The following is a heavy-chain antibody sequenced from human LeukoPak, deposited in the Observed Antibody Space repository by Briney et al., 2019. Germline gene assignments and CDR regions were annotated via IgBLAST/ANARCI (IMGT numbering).Heavy chain of an antibody. D-gene: IGHD3-22*01. CDR2: INWNGGST. Sequence: GGSLRLSCAASGFTFDDYGMSWVRQAPGKWLEWVSGINWNGGSTGYADSVKGRFTISRDNAKNSLYLQMNSLRAEDTALYYCARVAGTHYDTITKWFDPWGQGTLVTVSS. V-gene: IGHV3-20*04. J-gene: IGHJ5*02. CDR3: ARVAGTHYDTITKWFDP. CDR1: GFTFDDYG.